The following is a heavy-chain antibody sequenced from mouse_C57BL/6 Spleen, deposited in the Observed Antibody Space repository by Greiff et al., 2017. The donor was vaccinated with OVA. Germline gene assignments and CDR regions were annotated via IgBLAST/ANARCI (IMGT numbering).Heavy chain of an antibody. V-gene: IGHV5-17*01. Sequence: EVQLVESGGGLVKPGGSLKLSCAASGFTFSDYGMHWVRQAPEKGLEWVAYISSGSSTIYYADTVKGRFTISRDNAKNTLFLQMTSLRSEDTAMYYCARGYYSNLAWFAYWGQGTLVTVSA. CDR2: ISSGSSTI. CDR3: ARGYYSNLAWFAY. D-gene: IGHD2-5*01. CDR1: GFTFSDYG. J-gene: IGHJ3*01.